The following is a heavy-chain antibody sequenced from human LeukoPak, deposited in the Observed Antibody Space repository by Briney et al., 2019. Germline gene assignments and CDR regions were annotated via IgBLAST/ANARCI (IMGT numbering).Heavy chain of an antibody. CDR2: TYYRSKWYN. CDR1: GDSVSSNSAA. J-gene: IGHJ4*02. CDR3: ARGEGRGGSVAGLTLDY. Sequence: SQTLSLTCAISGDSVSSNSAAWNWIRQSPSRGLEWLGRTYYRSKWYNDYAVSVKSRITINPGTSKNQFSLQLNSVTPEDTAVYYCARGEGRGGSVAGLTLDYWGQGTLVTVSS. D-gene: IGHD6-19*01. V-gene: IGHV6-1*01.